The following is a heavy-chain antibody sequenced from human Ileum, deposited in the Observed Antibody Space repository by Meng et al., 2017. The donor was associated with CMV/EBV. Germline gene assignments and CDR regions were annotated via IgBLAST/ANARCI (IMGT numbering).Heavy chain of an antibody. Sequence: GESLKISCAGSGFTFSSYALHWVRQAPGKGLEWVAFISYDGRNKYYADSVKGRFTISTDNSENTLYLQMNSLRAEDTALYYCATGGGRAYCDSTSCALDVWGQGTTVTVSS. CDR3: ATGGGRAYCDSTSCALDV. CDR1: GFTFSSYA. CDR2: ISYDGRNK. D-gene: IGHD2-2*01. J-gene: IGHJ6*02. V-gene: IGHV3-30*04.